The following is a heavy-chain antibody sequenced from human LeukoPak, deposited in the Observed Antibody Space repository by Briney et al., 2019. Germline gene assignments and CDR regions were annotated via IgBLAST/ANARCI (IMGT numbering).Heavy chain of an antibody. D-gene: IGHD3-22*01. CDR3: ARSRYYDGSGYFFDY. Sequence: PSETLSLTCTVSGGSISSSTYYWAWIRQSPGKGLDWIGSTFYKRSTYYNPSLKSRVTISVDTSKNHFSLQLSSVTAADTAVYYCARSRYYDGSGYFFDYWGQGILVTVSS. CDR2: TFYKRST. J-gene: IGHJ4*02. V-gene: IGHV4-39*01. CDR1: GGSISSSTYY.